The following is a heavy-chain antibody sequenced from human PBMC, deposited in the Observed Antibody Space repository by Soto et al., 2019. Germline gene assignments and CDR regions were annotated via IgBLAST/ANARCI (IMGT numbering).Heavy chain of an antibody. CDR1: GGSVSSGSFY. V-gene: IGHV4-39*01. Sequence: PAETLSLNCTVSGGSVSSGSFYWSWIRQPPGKGLEWIGSIYYSGSTYYNPSLKSRVTISVDTSKNQFSLKLSSVTATDTAVYYCARLVYDSSGYRPGWGQGTLVTVSS. CDR3: ARLVYDSSGYRPG. CDR2: IYYSGST. D-gene: IGHD3-22*01. J-gene: IGHJ4*02.